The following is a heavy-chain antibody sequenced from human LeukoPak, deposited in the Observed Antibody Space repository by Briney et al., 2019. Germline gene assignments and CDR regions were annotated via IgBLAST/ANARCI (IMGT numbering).Heavy chain of an antibody. CDR3: ARGGDFWSGPDY. J-gene: IGHJ4*02. Sequence: ASVKVSCKASGYTFTSYDINWVRQATGQGLEWMGWMNPNSGNTGYAQKFQGRVTMTRSTSISTAYMELSSLRSEDTAVYYCARGGDFWSGPDYWGQGTLVTVSS. D-gene: IGHD3-3*01. V-gene: IGHV1-8*01. CDR2: MNPNSGNT. CDR1: GYTFTSYD.